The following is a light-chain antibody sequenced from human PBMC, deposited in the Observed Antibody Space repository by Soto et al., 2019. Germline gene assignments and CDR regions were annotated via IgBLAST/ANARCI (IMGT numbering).Light chain of an antibody. CDR1: QSMSPW. CDR3: QQYNTYQYT. Sequence: DIQMTQSPSTLSASLGDRVTISCRASQSMSPWLAWFQQKPGKAPKLLIYKASSLETGVPSRFIGSGSGTEFTLTISRLQPDDFSTYYCQQYNTYQYTFGQGTKLEIK. V-gene: IGKV1-5*03. CDR2: KAS. J-gene: IGKJ2*01.